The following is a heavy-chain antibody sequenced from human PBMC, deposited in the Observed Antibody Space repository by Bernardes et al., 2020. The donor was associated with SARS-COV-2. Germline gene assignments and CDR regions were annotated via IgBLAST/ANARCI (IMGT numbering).Heavy chain of an antibody. Sequence: GGSLRLSCAVSGFPLSSYAMSWVHQAPGKGLEWVSGISNDGGSTYYADSVKGRFTISRDTSKSTLYLQMNSLRVEDTGIYYCAKEVPANDYWGQGTRVTVSS. D-gene: IGHD2-2*01. V-gene: IGHV3-23*01. CDR2: ISNDGGST. J-gene: IGHJ4*02. CDR1: GFPLSSYA. CDR3: AKEVPANDY.